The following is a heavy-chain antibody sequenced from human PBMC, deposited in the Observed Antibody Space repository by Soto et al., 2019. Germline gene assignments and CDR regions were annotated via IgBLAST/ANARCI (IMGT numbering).Heavy chain of an antibody. V-gene: IGHV1-18*01. J-gene: IGHJ6*02. CDR1: GYTFTNFG. CDR2: ISANSGNT. D-gene: IGHD3-3*01. CDR3: ARVLSWASYYDFWSGYYNYYYYGMDV. Sequence: ASVKVSCKASGYTFTNFGLSWVRQAPGQRLEWMGWISANSGNTNYAQKFQGRVTMTRNTSISTAYMELRSLRSEDTAVYYCARVLSWASYYDFWSGYYNYYYYGMDVWGQGTTVTVSS.